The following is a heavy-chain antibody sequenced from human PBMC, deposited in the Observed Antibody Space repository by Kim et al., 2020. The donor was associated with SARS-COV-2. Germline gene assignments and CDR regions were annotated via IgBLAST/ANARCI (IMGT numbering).Heavy chain of an antibody. CDR2: INPSGGST. CDR3: ARAPDCSSTSCSGGELRPLYYYYGMDV. V-gene: IGHV1-46*01. J-gene: IGHJ6*02. CDR1: GYTFTSYY. Sequence: ASVKVSCKASGYTFTSYYMHWVRQAPGQGLEWMGIINPSGGSTSYAQKFQGRVTMTRDTSTSTVYMELSSLRSEDTAVYYCARAPDCSSTSCSGGELRPLYYYYGMDVWGQGTTVTVSS. D-gene: IGHD2-2*01.